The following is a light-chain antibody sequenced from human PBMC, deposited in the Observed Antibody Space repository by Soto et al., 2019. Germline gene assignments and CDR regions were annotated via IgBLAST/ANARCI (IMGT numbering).Light chain of an antibody. CDR3: QQFNIYPLT. V-gene: IGKV1-27*01. CDR1: QGINNY. J-gene: IGKJ4*01. CDR2: SAS. Sequence: DTQMTQSPTSLSASVGDSVTITCRASQGINNYLAWYQQKPGKLPVLLIYSASTLKAGIPSRFSGSGAGTDFTLTISSLQPEDFATYYCQQFNIYPLTFGGGTKVDIK.